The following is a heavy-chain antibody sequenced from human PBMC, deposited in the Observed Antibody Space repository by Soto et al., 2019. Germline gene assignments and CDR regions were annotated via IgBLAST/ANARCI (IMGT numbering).Heavy chain of an antibody. J-gene: IGHJ6*02. CDR3: ARDLSAIITIFGVITIGPRYYGMDV. Sequence: ASVKVSCKASGYTSTSYGISWVRQAPGQGLEWMGWISAYNGNTNYAQKLQGRVTMTTDTSTSTAYMELRSLRSDDTAVYYCARDLSAIITIFGVITIGPRYYGMDVWGQGTTVTVSS. CDR2: ISAYNGNT. V-gene: IGHV1-18*01. CDR1: GYTSTSYG. D-gene: IGHD3-3*01.